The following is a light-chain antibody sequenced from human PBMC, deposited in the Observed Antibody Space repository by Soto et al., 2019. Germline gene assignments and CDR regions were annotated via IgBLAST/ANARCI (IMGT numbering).Light chain of an antibody. CDR3: QQYITYLYT. CDR1: QSVSEW. J-gene: IGKJ2*01. CDR2: DAS. Sequence: DIQMSQSPSTLSATVGDRVTIACRASQSVSEWLAWYQQKPGKPPKLLIYDASTLASGVPSRFSGSGSSSGTDFSLVISSLQPDDSATYYCQQYITYLYTFAQGTKVDI. V-gene: IGKV1-5*01.